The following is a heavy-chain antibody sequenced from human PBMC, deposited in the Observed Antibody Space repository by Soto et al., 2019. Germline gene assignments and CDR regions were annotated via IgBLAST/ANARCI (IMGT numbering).Heavy chain of an antibody. J-gene: IGHJ6*02. CDR1: GGSFSGYY. CDR2: INHSGST. CDR3: AREVVASYGMVV. D-gene: IGHD5-12*01. Sequence: QVQLQQWGAGLLKPSETLSLTCAVYGGSFSGYYWSWIRQPPGKGPEWIGEINHSGSTNYNPSLKSRVTISADTSKNQFSLKLSSVTAADTAVYYCAREVVASYGMVVWGQGTTVTVSS. V-gene: IGHV4-34*01.